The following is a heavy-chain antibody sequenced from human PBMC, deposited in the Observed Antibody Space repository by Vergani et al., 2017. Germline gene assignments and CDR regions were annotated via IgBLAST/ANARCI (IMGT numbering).Heavy chain of an antibody. D-gene: IGHD3-10*01. V-gene: IGHV3-23*01. CDR3: ARDSGFGEPYYYYYGMDV. J-gene: IGHJ6*02. CDR1: GFTFSSYA. CDR2: ISGSGGST. Sequence: EVQLLESGGGLVQPGGSLRLSCAASGFTFSSYAMSWVRQAPGKGLEWVSAISGSGGSTYYADSVKGRFTISRDNSKNTLYLQMNSRRAEDTAVYYCARDSGFGEPYYYYYGMDVWGQGTTVTVSS.